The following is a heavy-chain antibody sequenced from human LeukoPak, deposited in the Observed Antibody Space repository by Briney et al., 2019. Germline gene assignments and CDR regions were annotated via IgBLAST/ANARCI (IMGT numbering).Heavy chain of an antibody. CDR1: VLTYSSTY. J-gene: IGHJ5*02. V-gene: IGHV3-53*01. CDR3: ARIPSAGVQAGGPRGWFDP. CDR2: IYSGDTI. D-gene: IGHD3-16*01. Sequence: PRGFLRLSSAASVLTYSSTYITLVRQDPGKGLERASVIYSGDTIYYEDSVKGRFTISRDNSKNTLYLQMNSLRAEDTAVYYCARIPSAGVQAGGPRGWFDPWGQGTLVTVSS.